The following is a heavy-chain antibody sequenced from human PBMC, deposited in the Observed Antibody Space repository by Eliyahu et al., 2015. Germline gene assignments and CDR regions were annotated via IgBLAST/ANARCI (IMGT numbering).Heavy chain of an antibody. CDR3: AKDGRVRSTGTYPYFDF. Sequence: EVQLVDSGGGXXQPGRSLRLSXAASGFXFDDXXLHWVRQAPGKGXEWVSGISGNGXNIGYADSVKGRFTISRDNAKNSLYLQMNSLRVEDTALYFCAKDGRVRSTGTYPYFDFWGQGTLVTVSS. D-gene: IGHD1-26*01. CDR2: ISGNGXNI. J-gene: IGHJ4*02. CDR1: GFXFDDXX. V-gene: IGHV3-9*01.